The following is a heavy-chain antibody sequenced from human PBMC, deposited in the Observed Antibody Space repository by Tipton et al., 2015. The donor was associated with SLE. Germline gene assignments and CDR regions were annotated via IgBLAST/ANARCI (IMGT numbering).Heavy chain of an antibody. D-gene: IGHD3-10*01. J-gene: IGHJ3*02. CDR3: ASSTIITMVQGVIPRRAFDI. CDR1: GGSISSHY. Sequence: TLSLTCTVSGGSISSHYWSWIRQPPGKGLEWIGYIYYSGSTNYNPSLKSRVTISVDTSKNQFSLKLSSVTAADTAVYYCASSTIITMVQGVIPRRAFDIWGQGTMVTVSS. V-gene: IGHV4-59*11. CDR2: IYYSGST.